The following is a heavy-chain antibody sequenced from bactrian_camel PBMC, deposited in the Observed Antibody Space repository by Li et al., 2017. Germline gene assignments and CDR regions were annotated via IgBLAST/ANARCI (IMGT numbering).Heavy chain of an antibody. Sequence: HVLLVESGGDSVHSGGSLRLSCKHSGFSFEDSDIGWSRQAPGNVCELVAVMSGDGSTEYTESVKGRFHISQDDAKKTVYLQMNSLKIEDTAVYYCALGSSRQATMTARGKGTQVTVS. D-gene: IGHD3*01. CDR2: MSGDGST. CDR1: GFSFEDSD. V-gene: IGHV3S53*01. J-gene: IGHJ4*01.